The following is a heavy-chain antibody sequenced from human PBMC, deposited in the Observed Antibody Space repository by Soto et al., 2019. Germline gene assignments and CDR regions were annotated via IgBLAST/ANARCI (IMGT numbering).Heavy chain of an antibody. D-gene: IGHD3-22*01. Sequence: TGGSLRLSCTASGFTFGDYAMSWFRQAPGKGLEGVGFIRSKAYGGTTEYAASVKGRFTISRDDSKSIAYLQMNSLKTEDTAVYYSTRALLGGSSGDYYYYYYGMDVWGQGTTVTVSS. J-gene: IGHJ6*02. V-gene: IGHV3-49*03. CDR2: IRSKAYGGTT. CDR3: TRALLGGSSGDYYYYYYGMDV. CDR1: GFTFGDYA.